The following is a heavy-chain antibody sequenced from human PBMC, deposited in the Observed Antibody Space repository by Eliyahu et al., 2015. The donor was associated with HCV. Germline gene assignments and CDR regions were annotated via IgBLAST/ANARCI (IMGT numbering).Heavy chain of an antibody. CDR2: IHYSGNT. V-gene: IGHV4-59*01. D-gene: IGHD6-19*01. CDR1: GGSXTTYY. Sequence: QVQLQESGPGLVKPSETLSLTCTVSGGSXTTYYWSWIRQPPGKGLEWIGYIHYSGNTXFNPSLKSRVTISVDTSKNQFSLNLTSVTAADTAVYYCASGGGGIAVAGTGGWFDPWGQGTLVTVSS. J-gene: IGHJ5*02. CDR3: ASGGGGIAVAGTGGWFDP.